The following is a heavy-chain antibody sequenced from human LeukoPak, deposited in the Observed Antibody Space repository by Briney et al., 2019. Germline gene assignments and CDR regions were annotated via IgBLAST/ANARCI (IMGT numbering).Heavy chain of an antibody. CDR1: GFTFSNYG. D-gene: IGHD3-10*02. CDR2: IRYDGRDK. J-gene: IGHJ6*04. Sequence: RGSLRLSCAASGFTFSNYGMHWVRQAPGKVLEWVGFIRYDGRDKYSADFVKGRFTISRDNAKNSLYLQMNSLRAEDTAVYYCAELGITMIGGVWGKGTTVTISS. CDR3: AELGITMIGGV. V-gene: IGHV3-30*02.